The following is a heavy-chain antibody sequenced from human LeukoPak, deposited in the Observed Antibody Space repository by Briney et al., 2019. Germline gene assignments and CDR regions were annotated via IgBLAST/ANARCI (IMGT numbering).Heavy chain of an antibody. CDR2: IIPIFGTA. V-gene: IGHV1-69*13. D-gene: IGHD6-19*01. Sequence: SVKVSCKASGGTFSSYAISWVRQAPGQGLEWMGGIIPIFGTANYAQKFQGRVTITADESTSTAYMELSSLRAEDTAVYYCARDHWQWLVPFDYWGQGTLVTVSS. CDR3: ARDHWQWLVPFDY. J-gene: IGHJ4*02. CDR1: GGTFSSYA.